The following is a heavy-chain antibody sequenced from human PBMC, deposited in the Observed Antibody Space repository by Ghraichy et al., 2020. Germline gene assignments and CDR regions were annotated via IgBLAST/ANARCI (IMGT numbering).Heavy chain of an antibody. CDR3: ARADYYDSSGYYLMDWFDP. CDR2: IIPIFGTA. V-gene: IGHV1-69*05. CDR1: GGTFSSYA. Sequence: SVKVSCKASGGTFSSYAISWVRQAPGQGLEWMGGIIPIFGTANYAQKFQGRVTITTDESTSTAYMELSSLRSEDTAVYYCARADYYDSSGYYLMDWFDPWGQGTLVTVSS. J-gene: IGHJ5*02. D-gene: IGHD3-22*01.